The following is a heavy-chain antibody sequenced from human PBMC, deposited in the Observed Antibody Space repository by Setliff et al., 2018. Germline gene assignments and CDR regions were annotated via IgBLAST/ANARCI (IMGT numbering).Heavy chain of an antibody. CDR2: ISWNSGSI. Sequence: PGGSLRLSCAASGFTFDAYAMHWVRQAPGKGLEWVSGISWNSGSIGYADSVKGRFTISRDNAKNSLYLQMNSLRAEDTAVYYCASAGHSGSWFPFDAFHIWGQGTMVTVSS. D-gene: IGHD6-13*01. CDR3: ASAGHSGSWFPFDAFHI. V-gene: IGHV3-9*01. CDR1: GFTFDAYA. J-gene: IGHJ3*02.